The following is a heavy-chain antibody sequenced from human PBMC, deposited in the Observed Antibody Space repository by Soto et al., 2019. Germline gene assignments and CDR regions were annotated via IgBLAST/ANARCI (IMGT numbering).Heavy chain of an antibody. Sequence: SVKVSCKASGGTFSSYTTSWVRQAPGQGLEWMGRIIPILGIANYAQKFQGRVTITADKSTSTAYMELSSLRSEDTAVYYCSFGVGAGTYFDYWGQGTLVTVSS. CDR1: GGTFSSYT. D-gene: IGHD2-15*01. J-gene: IGHJ4*02. CDR3: SFGVGAGTYFDY. V-gene: IGHV1-69*02. CDR2: IIPILGIA.